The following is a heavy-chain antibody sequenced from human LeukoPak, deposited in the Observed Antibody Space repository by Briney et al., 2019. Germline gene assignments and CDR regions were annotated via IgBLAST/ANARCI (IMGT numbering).Heavy chain of an antibody. CDR2: ISYDGRNK. J-gene: IGHJ4*02. CDR3: AKGPLRGTAAAIDY. Sequence: TGKSLRLSCAASGFTFNNYGMHWVRQAPGKGLEWVAVISYDGRNKHYPDSVKGRFTISRDISTDTLWLQMDSLRTEDTAVYYCAKGPLRGTAAAIDYWGQGTLVTVFS. V-gene: IGHV3-30*18. CDR1: GFTFNNYG. D-gene: IGHD2-2*01.